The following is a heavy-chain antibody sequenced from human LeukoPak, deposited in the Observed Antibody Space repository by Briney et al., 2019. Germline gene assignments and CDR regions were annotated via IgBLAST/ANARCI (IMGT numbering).Heavy chain of an antibody. D-gene: IGHD3-3*01. CDR3: ARLGGSGYKARNWFDP. V-gene: IGHV4-59*08. CDR1: GGSIGSYY. J-gene: IGHJ5*02. Sequence: SETLSLTCTVSGGSIGSYYWSWIRQPPGKGLEWIGYIYYSGSTNYNPSLKSRVTISVDTSKNQFSLKLSSVTAADTAVYYCARLGGSGYKARNWFDPWGQGTLVTVSS. CDR2: IYYSGST.